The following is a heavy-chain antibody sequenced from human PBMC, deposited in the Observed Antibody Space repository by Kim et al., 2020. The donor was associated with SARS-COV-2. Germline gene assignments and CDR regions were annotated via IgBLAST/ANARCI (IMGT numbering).Heavy chain of an antibody. D-gene: IGHD2-21*01. CDR2: IWANSDMT. V-gene: IGHV3-9*01. CDR1: GFTFGDFV. Sequence: GGSLRLSCAASGFTFGDFVMHWVRQPPGKGLELVSSIWANSDMTAYGDSVRGRFTISRDDAKNSLYLQMDSLKVEDTAFYYCVKDDRDGSTDSWGQGTLVTVSS. CDR3: VKDDRDGSTDS. J-gene: IGHJ4*02.